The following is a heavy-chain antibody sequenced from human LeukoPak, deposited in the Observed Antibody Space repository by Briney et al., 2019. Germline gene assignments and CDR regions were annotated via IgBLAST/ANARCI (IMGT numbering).Heavy chain of an antibody. CDR3: VLPYYGSGSWNWFDP. Sequence: GGSLRLSCAASGFTFSSYEMNWVRQAPGKGLEWVSYISSSGSTIYYADSVKGRFTISRDNAKNSLYLQMNSLRAEDTAVYYGVLPYYGSGSWNWFDPWGQGTLVTVSS. CDR2: ISSSGSTI. J-gene: IGHJ5*02. CDR1: GFTFSSYE. D-gene: IGHD3-10*01. V-gene: IGHV3-48*03.